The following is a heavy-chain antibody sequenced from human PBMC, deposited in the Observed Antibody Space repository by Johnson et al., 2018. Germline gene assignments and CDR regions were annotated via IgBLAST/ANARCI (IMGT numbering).Heavy chain of an antibody. D-gene: IGHD1-1*01. CDR2: IIPMFGTA. Sequence: VQLVESGAEVKKPGSSVKVSCKASGGSFNSYGLSWVRQAPGPGLEWMGGIIPMFGTADYAQKFQGRVTITADESTSRVYMEVGNVGSEETAVVYCARAGTMIYGMEAWGQGTTVTVSS. CDR1: GGSFNSYG. J-gene: IGHJ6*02. CDR3: ARAGTMIYGMEA. V-gene: IGHV1-69*01.